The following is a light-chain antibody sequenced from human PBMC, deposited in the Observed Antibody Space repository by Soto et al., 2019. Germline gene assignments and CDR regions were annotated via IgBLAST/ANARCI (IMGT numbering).Light chain of an antibody. V-gene: IGKV1-5*03. CDR2: KAS. Sequence: DIQITQSPSTLSVSVGYRVTITCRASQTISSWLAWYQQKQVKAPKLLIYKASTLKSGVPSIFSGSGSGTEFTLTISSMRPDDFATYYCQHYNSYSEAFGQGTTGDIK. CDR3: QHYNSYSEA. J-gene: IGKJ1*01. CDR1: QTISSW.